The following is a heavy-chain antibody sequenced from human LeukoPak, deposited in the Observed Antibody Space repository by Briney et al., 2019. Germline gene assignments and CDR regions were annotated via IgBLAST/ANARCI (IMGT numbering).Heavy chain of an antibody. CDR1: GYTFTSYD. V-gene: IGHV1-8*01. CDR2: MNPNSDST. Sequence: ASVKVSCKASGYTFTSYDINWVRQATGQGLEWMGWMNPNSDSTGYAQKFQGRVTMTRNTSISTAYMELSSLRSEDTAVYYCARDTYYYGSGSYYIDYWGQGTLVTVSS. D-gene: IGHD3-10*01. CDR3: ARDTYYYGSGSYYIDY. J-gene: IGHJ4*02.